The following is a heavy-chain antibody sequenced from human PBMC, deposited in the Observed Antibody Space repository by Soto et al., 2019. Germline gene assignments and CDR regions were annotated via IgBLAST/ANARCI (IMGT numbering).Heavy chain of an antibody. CDR1: GGPISSYY. CDR3: ARGQWELLFDY. CDR2: IYYSGST. J-gene: IGHJ4*02. D-gene: IGHD1-26*01. Sequence: SETLSLTCTVSGGPISSYYWSWIRQPPGKGLEWIGYIYYSGSTYYNPSLKSRVTISVDTSKNQFSLKLSSVTAADTAVYYCARGQWELLFDYWGQGTLVTVSS. V-gene: IGHV4-59*12.